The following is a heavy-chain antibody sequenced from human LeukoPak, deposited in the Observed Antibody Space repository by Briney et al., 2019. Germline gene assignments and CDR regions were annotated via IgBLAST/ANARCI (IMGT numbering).Heavy chain of an antibody. CDR2: IYTSGST. D-gene: IGHD1-26*01. Sequence: SETLPLTCTVSGGSISSYYWSWIRQPAGKGLEWIGRIYTSGSTNYNPSLKSRVTMSVDTSKNQFSLKLSSVTAADTAVYYCARELPVRGPNPRNWFDPWGQGTLVTVSS. CDR1: GGSISSYY. J-gene: IGHJ5*02. CDR3: ARELPVRGPNPRNWFDP. V-gene: IGHV4-4*07.